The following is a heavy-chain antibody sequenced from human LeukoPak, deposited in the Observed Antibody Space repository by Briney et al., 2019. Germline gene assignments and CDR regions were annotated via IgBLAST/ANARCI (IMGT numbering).Heavy chain of an antibody. CDR2: IYSGGST. D-gene: IGHD3-10*01. Sequence: HPGGSLRLSCAASEFSVGSNYMTWVRQAPGKGLEWVSLIYSGGSTYYSDSVKGRFTISRDNSKTTLYLQMSSLRAEATAVYYCARVYYGSGSLYQYYYYMDVWGKGTTVTISS. V-gene: IGHV3-66*01. CDR3: ARVYYGSGSLYQYYYYMDV. CDR1: EFSVGSNY. J-gene: IGHJ6*03.